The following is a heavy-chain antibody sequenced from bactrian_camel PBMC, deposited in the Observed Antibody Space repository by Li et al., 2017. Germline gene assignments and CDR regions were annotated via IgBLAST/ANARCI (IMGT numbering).Heavy chain of an antibody. J-gene: IGHJ4*01. CDR2: IDSRGAT. D-gene: IGHD3*01. CDR3: AAVAEGRTVEGGVSLWTLFESGY. CDR1: GYLYSRYC. V-gene: IGHV3S57*01. Sequence: QLVESGGGSVQAGGSLRLSCAASGYLYSRYCMGWFRQVQGKEREGVARIDSRGATEYVDSVKGRFTVFKGNAGKTLYLQMNSLRPEDTAMYYCAAVAEGRTVEGGVSLWTLFESGYWGQGTQVTVS.